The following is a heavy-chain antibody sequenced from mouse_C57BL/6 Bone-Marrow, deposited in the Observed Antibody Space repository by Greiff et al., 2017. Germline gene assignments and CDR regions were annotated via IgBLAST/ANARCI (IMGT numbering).Heavy chain of an antibody. CDR1: GYTFTSYW. V-gene: IGHV1-72*01. CDR3: ASFYGSSYWYFDV. Sequence: QVQLQQPGAELVKPGASVKLSCKASGYTFTSYWMHWVQQRPGRGLEWIGRIDPNSGGTKYNEKFKSKATLTVDKPSSTPYLQLSSLTAEDSAVYYCASFYGSSYWYFDVWGTGTTVTVSS. J-gene: IGHJ1*03. CDR2: IDPNSGGT. D-gene: IGHD1-1*01.